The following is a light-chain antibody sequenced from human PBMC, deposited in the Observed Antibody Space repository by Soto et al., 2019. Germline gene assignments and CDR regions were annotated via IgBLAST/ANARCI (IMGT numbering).Light chain of an antibody. CDR2: AAS. Sequence: DIQLTQSPSFLSASVGDRVTITCRASQGISSNLAWYQQQPGKAPKLLIYAASTLQSGVPSRFSGSGSGTEFTLTISSLQPEDFATYYCQQLNSYPRTFGQGTKVEIK. J-gene: IGKJ1*01. CDR1: QGISSN. CDR3: QQLNSYPRT. V-gene: IGKV1-9*01.